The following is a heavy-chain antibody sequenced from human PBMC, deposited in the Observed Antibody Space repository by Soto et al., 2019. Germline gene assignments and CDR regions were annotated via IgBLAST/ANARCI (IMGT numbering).Heavy chain of an antibody. V-gene: IGHV3-30-3*01. CDR1: GFTFSSHA. CDR2: ISSDGNNK. Sequence: QVQLMESGGGVVQPGRSLRLSCAVSGFTFSSHAMHWVRQAPGKGLEWVALISSDGNNKYYADSVKGRFTTSRDNSKNTMYLQMNNLRVEDTAVYYCARDDEGGSDCDLGYWGQGALVTVSS. D-gene: IGHD1-26*01. J-gene: IGHJ4*02. CDR3: ARDDEGGSDCDLGY.